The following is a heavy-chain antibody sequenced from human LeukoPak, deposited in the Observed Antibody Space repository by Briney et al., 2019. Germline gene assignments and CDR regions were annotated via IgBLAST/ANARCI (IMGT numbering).Heavy chain of an antibody. J-gene: IGHJ4*02. CDR3: TTESRSHSGSYFY. CDR1: GFTFSNAW. CDR2: IKSKTDGGTT. V-gene: IGHV3-15*01. D-gene: IGHD1-26*01. Sequence: PGGSLRLSCAASGFTFSNAWMSWVRQAPGKGLEWVGRIKSKTDGGTTDYAAPVKGRLTISRDDSKNTLYLQMNSLKTEDTAVYYCTTESRSHSGSYFYWGQGTLVTVSS.